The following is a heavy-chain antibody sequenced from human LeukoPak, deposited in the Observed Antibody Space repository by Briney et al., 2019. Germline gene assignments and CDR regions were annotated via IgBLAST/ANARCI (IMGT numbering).Heavy chain of an antibody. CDR1: GFLFSAYG. D-gene: IGHD3-22*01. CDR2: IRYDGSNQ. J-gene: IGHJ4*02. V-gene: IGHV3-30*02. Sequence: PGGSLKLSCAASGFLFSAYGMHWVRQAPGKGLEWVAFIRYDGSNQYYADSVKGRFTISRDNSKNTLYLQMNSLRAEDTAVYYCAKDPTGYYYDSSGYLLPDYWGQGTLVTVSS. CDR3: AKDPTGYYYDSSGYLLPDY.